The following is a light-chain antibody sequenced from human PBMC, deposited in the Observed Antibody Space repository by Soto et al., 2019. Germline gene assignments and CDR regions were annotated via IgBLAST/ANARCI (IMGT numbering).Light chain of an antibody. V-gene: IGLV1-51*02. Sequence: QSVLTQPPSVSAAPGQKVTISCSGSSSNIGNNYVSSYQQLPGPAPKLLIYENNKRPSGIPDRFSGSKSGTSATLGITGLQTGDEADYYCGTWDSSLSAVVFGGGTKVTVL. CDR1: SSNIGNNY. CDR3: GTWDSSLSAVV. J-gene: IGLJ2*01. CDR2: ENN.